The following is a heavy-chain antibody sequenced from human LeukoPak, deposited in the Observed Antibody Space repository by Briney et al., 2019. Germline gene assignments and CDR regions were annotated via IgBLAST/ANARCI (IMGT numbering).Heavy chain of an antibody. CDR2: IIPIFGTA. J-gene: IGHJ5*02. V-gene: IGHV1-69*13. CDR1: GGTFISYA. D-gene: IGHD3-3*01. CDR3: ASSYDFSAWFDP. Sequence: ASVKVSCKASGGTFISYAISWVRQAPGQGLEWMGGIIPIFGTANYAQKFQGRVTITADESTSTAYMGLSSLRSEDTAVYYCASSYDFSAWFDPWGQGTLVTVSS.